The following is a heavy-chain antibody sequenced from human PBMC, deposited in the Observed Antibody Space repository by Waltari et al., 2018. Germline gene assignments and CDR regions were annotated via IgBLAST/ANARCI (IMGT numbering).Heavy chain of an antibody. J-gene: IGHJ6*02. CDR2: MYSSGRT. D-gene: IGHD3-10*01. Sequence: QVQLVESGGGMVQPGAPLRLSCDTSGFPPITFQFDWVRQAPGKGLEWVAGMYSSGRTFYADSVKGRFTMSRDNSRTRMYLQMNSLRVDDTAVYYCARDPGGSHHGLDVWGQGTTVIVSS. V-gene: IGHV3-33*01. CDR3: ARDPGGSHHGLDV. CDR1: GFPPITFQ.